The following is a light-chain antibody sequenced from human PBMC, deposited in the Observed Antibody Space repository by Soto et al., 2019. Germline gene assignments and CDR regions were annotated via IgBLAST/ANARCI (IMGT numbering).Light chain of an antibody. J-gene: IGKJ1*01. V-gene: IGKV3-20*01. CDR3: QQYGSSGT. CDR1: QSVSNNY. CDR2: GAS. Sequence: DIVLTQSPGTVALSPGERASLSCRASQSVSNNYLAWYQQKPGQAPRLLIYGASNRATGIPDRCSGSGSGTDFTLTISRLEPEDCAVYYCQQYGSSGTFGQGTKVDIK.